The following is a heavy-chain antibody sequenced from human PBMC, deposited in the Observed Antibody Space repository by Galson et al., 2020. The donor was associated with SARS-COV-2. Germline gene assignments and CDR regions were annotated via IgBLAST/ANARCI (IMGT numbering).Heavy chain of an antibody. D-gene: IGHD4-17*01. J-gene: IGHJ3*02. CDR1: GAPLTSTRYY. CDR2: TSSSGVT. Sequence: PSETLSPTCTVSGAPLTSTRYYSAWTRQPPAQALEWLGRTSSSGVTYYNPALKSRVTISVDTSKNQFSLKLTPVTAADTAVYYCARPTTVNLMDAFNIWGQGTMVTVSS. V-gene: IGHV4-39*01. CDR3: ARPTTVNLMDAFNI.